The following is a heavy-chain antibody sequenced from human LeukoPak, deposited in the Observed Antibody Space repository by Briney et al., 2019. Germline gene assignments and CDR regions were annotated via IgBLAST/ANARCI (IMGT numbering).Heavy chain of an antibody. CDR1: GFTFSSCW. D-gene: IGHD3-10*01. V-gene: IGHV3-7*01. J-gene: IGHJ4*01. Sequence: GGSLRLSCAASGFTFSSCWMSWVRQAPGKGLEWVANIKQDGSEKYYVDSVKGRFTISRDNAKNSLYLQMNSLRAEDTAVYYCARAGGSGTVDYWGHGTLVTVSS. CDR2: IKQDGSEK. CDR3: ARAGGSGTVDY.